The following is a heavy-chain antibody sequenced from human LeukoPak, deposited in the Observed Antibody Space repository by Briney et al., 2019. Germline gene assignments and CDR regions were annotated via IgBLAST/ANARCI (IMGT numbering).Heavy chain of an antibody. V-gene: IGHV3-23*01. J-gene: IGHJ6*02. CDR1: GFTFSSYA. CDR2: ISGSGGST. Sequence: PGGSLRLSCAASGFTFSSYAMSWVRQAPGKGLEWVSAISGSGGSTYYADSVKGRFTISRDNSKNTLYLQMNSLRAEDTAVYYCAKSMGHYYYYGMDVWGQGTTVIVSS. D-gene: IGHD2-8*01. CDR3: AKSMGHYYYYGMDV.